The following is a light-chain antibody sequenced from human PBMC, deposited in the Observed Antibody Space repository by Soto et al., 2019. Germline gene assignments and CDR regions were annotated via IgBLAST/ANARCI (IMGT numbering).Light chain of an antibody. J-gene: IGKJ3*01. V-gene: IGKV1-12*01. CDR1: QDISGW. CDR2: ASS. CDR3: QETHSFPFT. Sequence: DIQMTQSPASVSASVGDSVTITCRASQDISGWLAWYQQRPGTAPNLLIFASSTLNNGVPSRFSGSGSGTDFTLTISGLQPEDSSTYFCQETHSFPFTFGPGTKV.